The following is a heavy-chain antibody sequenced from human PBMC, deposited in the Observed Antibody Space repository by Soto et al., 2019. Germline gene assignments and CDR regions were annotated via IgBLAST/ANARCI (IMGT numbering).Heavy chain of an antibody. CDR1: GYTFTSYG. CDR2: ISAYNGNT. J-gene: IGHJ5*02. D-gene: IGHD4-4*01. CDR3: ARDSTTGWFDP. V-gene: IGHV1-18*04. Sequence: ASVKVSFKASGYTFTSYGISWVRQAPGQGLEWMGWISAYNGNTNYAQKLQGRATMTTDTSTSTAYMELRSLRSDDTAVYYCARDSTTGWFDPWGQGTLVTVSS.